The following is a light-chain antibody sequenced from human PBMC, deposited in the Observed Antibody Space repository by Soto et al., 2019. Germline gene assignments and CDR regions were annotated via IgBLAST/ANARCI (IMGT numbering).Light chain of an antibody. J-gene: IGKJ1*01. CDR2: GAS. CDR1: QSVGNN. CDR3: QQHNNWPPWT. V-gene: IGKV3-15*01. Sequence: DIVMTQSPATLSVSPGERATLSCRASQSVGNNVAWYQQRPGQPPRLLIYGASTRAAGVPARFSGSGYGRQFSLTISSLQSEDFAIYHCQQHNNWPPWTFGQGTQVEV.